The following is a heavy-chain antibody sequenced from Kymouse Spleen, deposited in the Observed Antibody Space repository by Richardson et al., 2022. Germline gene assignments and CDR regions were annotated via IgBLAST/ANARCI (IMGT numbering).Heavy chain of an antibody. CDR1: GGSISSSSYY. CDR3: ARGYSSSSGWFDP. Sequence: QLQLQESGPGLVKPSETLSLTCTVSGGSISSSSYYWGWIRQPPGKGLEWIGSIYYSGSTYYNPSLKSRVTISVDTSKNQFSLKLSSVTAADTAVYYCARGYSSSSGWFDPWGQGTLVTVSS. CDR2: IYYSGST. J-gene: IGHJ5*02. V-gene: IGHV4-39*01. D-gene: IGHD6-6*01.